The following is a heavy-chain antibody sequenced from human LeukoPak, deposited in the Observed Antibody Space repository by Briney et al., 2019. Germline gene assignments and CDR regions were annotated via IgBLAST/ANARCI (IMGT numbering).Heavy chain of an antibody. D-gene: IGHD1-1*01. CDR1: GYAFSGYY. Sequence: ASVKVSCKASGYAFSGYYIHWVRQAPGQGLEWMGWINPNSGGTNYARKFQGGVTMTSDASITTAYMELSRLRSDDTAVYYCARDLPRDNNWYSDAFDVWGQGTVVTVSS. CDR2: INPNSGGT. CDR3: ARDLPRDNNWYSDAFDV. J-gene: IGHJ3*01. V-gene: IGHV1-2*02.